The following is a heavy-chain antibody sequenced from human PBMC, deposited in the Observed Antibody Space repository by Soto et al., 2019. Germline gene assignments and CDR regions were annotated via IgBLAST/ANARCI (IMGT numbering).Heavy chain of an antibody. Sequence: PSETLSLTCTVSGGSISGHACIWVRQPAGRGLEWIGHIYPSGSTSYNPSLRSRVTMSLDTSNNQIFLNLTSVTAADTAVFYCVRGRSYSVYDFWGPGTLVTVSS. CDR1: GGSISGHA. CDR3: VRGRSYSVYDF. CDR2: IYPSGST. J-gene: IGHJ4*02. D-gene: IGHD5-12*01. V-gene: IGHV4-4*07.